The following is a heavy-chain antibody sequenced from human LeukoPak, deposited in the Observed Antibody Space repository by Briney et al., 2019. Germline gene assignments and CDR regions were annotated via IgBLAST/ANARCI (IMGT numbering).Heavy chain of an antibody. CDR2: IRQDGSEK. CDR1: GFTFSSYW. CDR3: AKQPDKGYSYGYWGYFDY. J-gene: IGHJ4*02. V-gene: IGHV3-7*01. D-gene: IGHD5-18*01. Sequence: GGSLRLSCAASGFTFSSYWMSWVRQAPGKGLEWVANIRQDGSEKYYVDSVKGRFTISRDNAKNSLYLQMNSLRAEDTAVYYCAKQPDKGYSYGYWGYFDYWGQGTLVTVSS.